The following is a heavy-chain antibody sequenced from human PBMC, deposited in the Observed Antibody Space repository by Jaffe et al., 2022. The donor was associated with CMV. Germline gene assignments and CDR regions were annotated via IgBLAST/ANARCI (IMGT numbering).Heavy chain of an antibody. CDR1: GFTFDDYA. CDR2: ISWNSGSI. D-gene: IGHD6-13*01. J-gene: IGHJ4*02. Sequence: EVQLVESGGGLVQPGRSLRLSCAASGFTFDDYAMHWVRQAPGKGLEWVSGISWNSGSIGYADSVKGRFTISRDNAKNSLYLQMNSLRAEDTALYYCAKDNAAAADYWGQGTLVTVSS. CDR3: AKDNAAAADY. V-gene: IGHV3-9*01.